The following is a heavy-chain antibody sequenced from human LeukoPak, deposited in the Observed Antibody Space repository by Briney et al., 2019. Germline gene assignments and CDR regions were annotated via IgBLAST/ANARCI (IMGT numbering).Heavy chain of an antibody. J-gene: IGHJ3*02. Sequence: SETLSLTCTVSGDSINDYYWSWIRQPPGNRLEWIGWIYYSGSTMYSPSLESRVTISLDTSRTQFSLDLNSVTAADTALYYCARHAGFGSGYYHDAFDIWGQGSMVIVSS. V-gene: IGHV4-59*08. D-gene: IGHD3-22*01. CDR2: IYYSGST. CDR1: GDSINDYY. CDR3: ARHAGFGSGYYHDAFDI.